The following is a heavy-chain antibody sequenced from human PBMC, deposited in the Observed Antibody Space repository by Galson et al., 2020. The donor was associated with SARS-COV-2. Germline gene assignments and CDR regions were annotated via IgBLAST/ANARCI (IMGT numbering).Heavy chain of an antibody. D-gene: IGHD6-19*01. J-gene: IGHJ4*02. CDR3: ARDGQSSRGWAFDY. CDR1: GFPFSAPA. V-gene: IGHV3-33*01. Sequence: GGPLRLSCAPSGFPFSAPAMNWVRKAPGRGLEWVAQIFFDGGEKYYGDSVRGRFTISRDSSKNTVYLQMNNLRVDDTAVYYCARDGQSSRGWAFDYWGQGTLLTVSS. CDR2: IFFDGGEK.